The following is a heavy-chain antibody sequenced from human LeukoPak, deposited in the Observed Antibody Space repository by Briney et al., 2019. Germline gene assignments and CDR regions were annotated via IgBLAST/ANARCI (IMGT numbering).Heavy chain of an antibody. D-gene: IGHD3-22*01. CDR2: ISSSSSYI. CDR1: GFTFSSYS. V-gene: IGHV3-21*01. Sequence: GGSLRLSCAASGFTFSSYSMTWVRQAPGKGLEWVSSISSSSSYIYYADSVKGRFTISRDNAKNSPYLQMNSLRAEDTAVYYCARDTGYDSSGYPYYFDNWGQGTLVTVSS. CDR3: ARDTGYDSSGYPYYFDN. J-gene: IGHJ4*02.